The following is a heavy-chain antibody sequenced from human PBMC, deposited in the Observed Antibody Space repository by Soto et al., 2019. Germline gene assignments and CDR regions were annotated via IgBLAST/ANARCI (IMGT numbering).Heavy chain of an antibody. CDR3: AHRHSTGRSWFDP. CDR1: GFSLTTHGVG. D-gene: IGHD4-4*01. Sequence: QITLKESGPTLVKPTQTLTLACTVSGFSLTTHGVGVAWIRQPPGKAPEWLALIYWDDDTQYNPSLKNRLTIAKDTSKNQVILTMTNMDPLDTGTYYSAHRHSTGRSWFDPWGQGALVNVSS. J-gene: IGHJ5*02. CDR2: IYWDDDT. V-gene: IGHV2-5*02.